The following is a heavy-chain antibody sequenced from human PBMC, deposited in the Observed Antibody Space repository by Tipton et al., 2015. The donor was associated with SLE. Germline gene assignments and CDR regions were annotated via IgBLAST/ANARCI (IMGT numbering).Heavy chain of an antibody. CDR3: ARGGSTYSYDSSGYYSLDY. V-gene: IGHV4-39*07. J-gene: IGHJ4*02. CDR2: IYNSGST. D-gene: IGHD3-22*01. CDR1: GGSVTSSPYY. Sequence: TLSLTCTVSGGSVTSSPYYWSWIRQPPGKGLEWIGSIYNSGSTYYNPSLKSRVTISVDTSKNQFSLKLSSVTAADTAVFYCARGGSTYSYDSSGYYSLDYWGQGTLVTVSS.